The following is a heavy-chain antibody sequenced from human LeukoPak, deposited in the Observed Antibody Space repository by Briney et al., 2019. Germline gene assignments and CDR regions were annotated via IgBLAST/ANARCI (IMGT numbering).Heavy chain of an antibody. D-gene: IGHD2-2*03. V-gene: IGHV4-34*01. CDR2: INPSEST. Sequence: SETLSLTCAVYGGSFSGYFWSWIRQPPGKGLEWIGEINPSESTNHNPPLKSRVTMSVDTSKNQFSLKLSSVTAADTAVYYCARVDKRDYYDMDVWGQGTTVTVSS. J-gene: IGHJ6*02. CDR3: ARVDKRDYYDMDV. CDR1: GGSFSGYF.